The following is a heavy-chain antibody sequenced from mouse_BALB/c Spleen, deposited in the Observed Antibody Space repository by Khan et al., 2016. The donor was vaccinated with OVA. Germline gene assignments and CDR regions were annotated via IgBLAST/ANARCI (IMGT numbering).Heavy chain of an antibody. D-gene: IGHD2-14*01. CDR3: ARSTYRYAFAY. CDR2: MIYSGNT. J-gene: IGHJ3*01. Sequence: EVQLQESGPSLVKPSQTLSLTCSVTGDSITSGYWSWIRKFPGNKLEYMGYMIYSGNTYYNPSLKSRISITRHTSKNQYSLQLHSVTTEDTATYYCARSTYRYAFAYWGQGTLVTVSA. CDR1: GDSITSGY. V-gene: IGHV3-8*02.